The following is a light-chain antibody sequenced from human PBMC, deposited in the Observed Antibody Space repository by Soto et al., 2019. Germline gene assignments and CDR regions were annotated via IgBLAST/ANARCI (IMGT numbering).Light chain of an antibody. V-gene: IGKV3-20*01. J-gene: IGKJ2*01. CDR3: RQYGSSPPYT. CDR2: GAS. Sequence: EIVLTQSPGTLSLSPGERATLSCRASHSVSSSYLAWYQQNPGQAPRLLIYGASSRATGIPDRFSGSGSGTDFTLTISSLEPEDFAVYYCRQYGSSPPYTFGQGTKLEIK. CDR1: HSVSSSY.